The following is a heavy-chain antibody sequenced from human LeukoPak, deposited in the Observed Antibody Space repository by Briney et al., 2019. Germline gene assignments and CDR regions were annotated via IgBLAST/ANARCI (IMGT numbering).Heavy chain of an antibody. Sequence: PSETLSLTCAVYGGSFSGYYWSWIRQPPGKGLEWIGEINHSGSTNYNSSLKSRVTISVDTSKNQFSLKLSSVTAADTAVYYCARSRRSFHFDYWGQGTLVTVSS. J-gene: IGHJ4*02. V-gene: IGHV4-34*01. D-gene: IGHD1-26*01. CDR1: GGSFSGYY. CDR2: INHSGST. CDR3: ARSRRSFHFDY.